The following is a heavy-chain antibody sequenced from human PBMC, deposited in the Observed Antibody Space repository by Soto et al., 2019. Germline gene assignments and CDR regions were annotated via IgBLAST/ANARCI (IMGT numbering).Heavy chain of an antibody. CDR2: ISGSGGST. J-gene: IGHJ6*02. CDR1: GFIVSSNY. CDR3: AKVPCCGGDHHYYYYGMDV. V-gene: IGHV3-23*04. Sequence: EVQLVETGGGLIQPGGSLRLSCAASGFIVSSNYMTWVRQAPGKGLEWVSVISGSGGSTYYADSVKGRFTISRDNSKNTLYLQMNSLRAEDTAVYYCAKVPCCGGDHHYYYYGMDVWGQGTTVTVSS. D-gene: IGHD2-21*02.